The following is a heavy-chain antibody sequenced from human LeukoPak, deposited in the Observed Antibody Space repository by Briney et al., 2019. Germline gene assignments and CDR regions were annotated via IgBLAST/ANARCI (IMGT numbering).Heavy chain of an antibody. CDR1: GYTFTSYG. CDR3: AGKFSPSVGAADY. CDR2: ISAYNGNT. J-gene: IGHJ4*02. Sequence: ASVKVSCKASGYTFTSYGISWVRQAPGQGLEWMGWISAYNGNTNYAQKLRGRVTMTTDTSTSTAHMELRSLRSDDTAVYYCAGKFSPSVGAADYWGQGTLVTVSS. V-gene: IGHV1-18*01. D-gene: IGHD1-26*01.